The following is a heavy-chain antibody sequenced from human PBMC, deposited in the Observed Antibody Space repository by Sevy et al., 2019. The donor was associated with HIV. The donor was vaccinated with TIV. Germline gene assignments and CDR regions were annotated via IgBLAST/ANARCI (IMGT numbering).Heavy chain of an antibody. CDR2: ISGSSNYI. CDR3: ARGPPDGSYDYFDY. J-gene: IGHJ4*02. V-gene: IGHV3-21*06. D-gene: IGHD1-26*01. CDR1: GFTFITYN. Sequence: GGSLRLSCAASGFTFITYNMNWVRQAPGKGLEWVSSISGSSNYIYYAESLKGRFIGSRDNAKDTLFLQMNSLRADDTAQYYWARGPPDGSYDYFDYWGQGTLVTVSS.